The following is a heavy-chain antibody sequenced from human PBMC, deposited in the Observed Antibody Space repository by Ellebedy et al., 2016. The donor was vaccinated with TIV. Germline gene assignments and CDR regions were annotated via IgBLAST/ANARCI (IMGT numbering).Heavy chain of an antibody. J-gene: IGHJ5*02. CDR1: GGSVTSRSYY. D-gene: IGHD3-3*01. V-gene: IGHV4-39*07. Sequence: GSLRLSXTVSGGSVTSRSYYWAWIRQSPGKGLEWIGEVFHTGTTNYNPSFKSRVSMSVDESKNEFFLRLTSLTAADTGVYFCARVIPSGVNWFDPWGPGTRVTVSS. CDR2: VFHTGTT. CDR3: ARVIPSGVNWFDP.